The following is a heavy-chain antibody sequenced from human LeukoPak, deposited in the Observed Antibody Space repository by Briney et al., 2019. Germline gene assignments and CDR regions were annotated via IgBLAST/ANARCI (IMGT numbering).Heavy chain of an antibody. Sequence: GGSLRLSYAASGFTFSSYGMHWVRQAPGKGLEWVAVISYDGSNKYYADSVKGRFTISRDNSKNTLYLQMNSLRAEDTAVYYCAKDKRIVGATGDDAFDIWGQGKWSPSLQ. J-gene: IGHJ3*02. D-gene: IGHD1-26*01. CDR1: GFTFSSYG. CDR2: ISYDGSNK. CDR3: AKDKRIVGATGDDAFDI. V-gene: IGHV3-30*18.